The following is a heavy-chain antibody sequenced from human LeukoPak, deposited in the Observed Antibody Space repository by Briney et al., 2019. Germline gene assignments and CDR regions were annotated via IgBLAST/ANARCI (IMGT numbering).Heavy chain of an antibody. CDR2: IWYDGSHK. Sequence: GGSLRLSCAASGFTFSSFGMHWVRQAPGKGLEWVAVIWYDGSHKNYADSVNGRFTVSRDNSKNTLYLQMNSLRAEDTALYYCARNDDYGGNGYFDYWGQGTLVTGSS. D-gene: IGHD4-23*01. CDR1: GFTFSSFG. CDR3: ARNDDYGGNGYFDY. V-gene: IGHV3-33*08. J-gene: IGHJ4*02.